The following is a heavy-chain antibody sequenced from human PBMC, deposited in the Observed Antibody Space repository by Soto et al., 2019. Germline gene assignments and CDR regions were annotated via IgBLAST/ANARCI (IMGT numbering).Heavy chain of an antibody. D-gene: IGHD3-16*02. V-gene: IGHV3-23*01. J-gene: IGHJ4*02. CDR2: ISGSGGST. CDR1: GFTFSSYA. CDR3: AKDLSPTYLKYYFDY. Sequence: GESLKISCAASGFTFSSYAMSWVRQAPGKGLEWVSAISGSGGSTYYADSVKGRFTISRDNSKNTLYLQMNSLRAEDTAVYYCAKDLSPTYLKYYFDYWGQGTLVTVSS.